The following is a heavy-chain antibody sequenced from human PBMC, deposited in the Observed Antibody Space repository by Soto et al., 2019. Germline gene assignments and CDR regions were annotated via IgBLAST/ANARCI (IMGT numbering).Heavy chain of an antibody. D-gene: IGHD6-19*01. CDR3: AKQLRGSGWYPLDS. V-gene: IGHV3-30*18. J-gene: IGHJ4*02. CDR1: GFSLSCSD. Sequence: GGSLRLSGPASGFSLSCSDMHWVRQAPGKGLEWLAVSSFDGTQQFYGDSVKGRFTVSRDNSNNTLYLEMNSLRTEDTAVYYCAKQLRGSGWYPLDSWGQGTPVTVSS. CDR2: SSFDGTQQ.